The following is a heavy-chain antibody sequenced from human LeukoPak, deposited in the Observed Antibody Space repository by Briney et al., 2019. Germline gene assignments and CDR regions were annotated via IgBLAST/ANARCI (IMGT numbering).Heavy chain of an antibody. CDR1: GGSISSYY. V-gene: IGHV4-59*12. D-gene: IGHD4-17*01. Sequence: PSETLSLTCTVSGGSISSYYWSWIRQPPGKGLEWIGYIYYSGSTNYNPSLKSRVTISVDTSKNQFSLKLSSVTAADTAVYYCAREDYGDYAGYFDYWGQGTLVTVSS. CDR2: IYYSGST. CDR3: AREDYGDYAGYFDY. J-gene: IGHJ4*02.